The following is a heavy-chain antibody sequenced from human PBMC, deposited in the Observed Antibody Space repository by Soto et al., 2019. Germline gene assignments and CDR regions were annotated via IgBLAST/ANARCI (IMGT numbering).Heavy chain of an antibody. D-gene: IGHD5-12*01. CDR3: ATPLVGTVGGGFEY. V-gene: IGHV3-30*03. Sequence: QVQLVESGGGVVQPGRSLRLSCAASGLSFSTYAMHWVRQAPGKGLEWVAVMSYDGSYKSHADSVKGRFTISRDNSKNPLYLHMRSVRPEATTFYFCATPLVGTVGGGFEYWGQGTLVTVSS. J-gene: IGHJ4*02. CDR2: MSYDGSYK. CDR1: GLSFSTYA.